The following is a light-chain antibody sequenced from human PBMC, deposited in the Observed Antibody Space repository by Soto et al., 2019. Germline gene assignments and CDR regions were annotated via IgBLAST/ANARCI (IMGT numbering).Light chain of an antibody. Sequence: DIQMTQSPSSLSASVGDRVTITCQASQAINAYLTWYQQKPGKAPKLLIYEASNLETGVPSRFSGSGSGTHFLFTISMLQPEDMATYYCQQYGNLPITFGQGTRLEIK. CDR3: QQYGNLPIT. J-gene: IGKJ5*01. CDR2: EAS. CDR1: QAINAY. V-gene: IGKV1-33*01.